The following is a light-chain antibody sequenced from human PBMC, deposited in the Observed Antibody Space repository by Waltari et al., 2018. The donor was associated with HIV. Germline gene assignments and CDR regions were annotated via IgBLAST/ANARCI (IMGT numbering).Light chain of an antibody. CDR2: RNN. J-gene: IGLJ3*02. Sequence: QSVLTQPPSASGTPGQRVTISCSGSSSNIGSNYVYWYQQLPGTAPKLLIYRNNQRPSWVPDRFSGSKSGTSASLAISGLRSEDEADYFCAAWDDSRKVFGGGTKLTVL. CDR3: AAWDDSRKV. V-gene: IGLV1-47*01. CDR1: SSNIGSNY.